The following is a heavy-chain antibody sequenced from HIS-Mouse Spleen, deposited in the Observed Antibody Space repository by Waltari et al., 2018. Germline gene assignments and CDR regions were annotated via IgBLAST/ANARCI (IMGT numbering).Heavy chain of an antibody. J-gene: IGHJ3*02. CDR2: IYYSGST. D-gene: IGHD6-6*01. Sequence: QVQLQESGPGLVKPSETLSLTCTASGGPISSYYWSWIRQPPGKGLEWIGYIYYSGSTNYNPSLKSRVTISVDTSKNQFSLKLSSVTAADTAVYYCAREANSSSSSGAFDIWGQGTMVTVSS. V-gene: IGHV4-59*01. CDR1: GGPISSYY. CDR3: AREANSSSSSGAFDI.